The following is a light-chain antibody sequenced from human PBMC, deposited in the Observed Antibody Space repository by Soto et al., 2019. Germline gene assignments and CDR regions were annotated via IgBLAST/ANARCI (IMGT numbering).Light chain of an antibody. Sequence: QSVLTHPPSVSGAPGQMVTIAGTGISSNIGAGYDVHWYQQLPGTAPKLLIYGNSNRPSGVPDRFSGSKSGTSASLAITGLQAEDEADYYCQSYDSSLTGSNVFGTGTKVTVL. J-gene: IGLJ1*01. CDR3: QSYDSSLTGSNV. CDR2: GNS. V-gene: IGLV1-40*01. CDR1: SSNIGAGYD.